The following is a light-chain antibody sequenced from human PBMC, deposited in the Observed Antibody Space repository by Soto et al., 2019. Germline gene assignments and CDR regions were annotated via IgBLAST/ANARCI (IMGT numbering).Light chain of an antibody. Sequence: EIVLTQSPGTLSLSPGERATFSCRASQSVNSRFFAWYQQKPGLAPRLLIYGASNMATGIPDRFSVSGSGTDFTLTISRLESEDFAVYYCHYYDDSPPFPFRPGTKLDIK. V-gene: IGKV3-20*01. CDR1: QSVNSRF. CDR2: GAS. J-gene: IGKJ3*01. CDR3: HYYDDSPPFP.